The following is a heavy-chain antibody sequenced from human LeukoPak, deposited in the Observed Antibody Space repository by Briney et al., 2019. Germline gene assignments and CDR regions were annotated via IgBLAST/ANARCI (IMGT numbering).Heavy chain of an antibody. CDR1: GGSIRSYY. D-gene: IGHD3-22*01. CDR2: IYYSGST. Sequence: PSETLSLTCTVSGGSIRSYYWSWIRQPPGKGLEWIGYIYYSGSTNYNPSLKSRVTISVDTSKNQFSLKLSSVTAADTAVYYCARGGGSTDYYDSSGYFWGQGTLVTASS. CDR3: ARGGGSTDYYDSSGYF. V-gene: IGHV4-59*01. J-gene: IGHJ4*02.